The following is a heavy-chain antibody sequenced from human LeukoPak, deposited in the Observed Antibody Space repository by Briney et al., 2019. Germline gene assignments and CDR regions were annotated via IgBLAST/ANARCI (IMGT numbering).Heavy chain of an antibody. Sequence: SETLSLTCAVYGGSFSGYYWSWIRQPPGKGLEWIGEINHSGSTNYNPSLKSRVTISVDTSKNQFSLKLSSVTAADTAVYYCARRVNSGNYYYFDYWGQGTLVTVSS. D-gene: IGHD1-26*01. CDR2: INHSGST. J-gene: IGHJ4*02. CDR3: ARRVNSGNYYYFDY. V-gene: IGHV4-34*01. CDR1: GGSFSGYY.